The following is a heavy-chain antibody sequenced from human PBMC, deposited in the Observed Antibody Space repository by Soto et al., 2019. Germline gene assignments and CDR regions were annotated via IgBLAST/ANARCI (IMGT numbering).Heavy chain of an antibody. D-gene: IGHD2-8*01. V-gene: IGHV3-23*01. CDR3: ARETTTWSMGLGY. Sequence: GGSLRLSCVASGITFRGRAMTWVRQAPGEGLEWVSIINDSGGDTKYADSVRGRFTISRDNSKNTLYLQMSSLRAEDSAVYYCARETTTWSMGLGYWGQGTLVTVSS. CDR1: GITFRGRA. J-gene: IGHJ4*02. CDR2: INDSGGDT.